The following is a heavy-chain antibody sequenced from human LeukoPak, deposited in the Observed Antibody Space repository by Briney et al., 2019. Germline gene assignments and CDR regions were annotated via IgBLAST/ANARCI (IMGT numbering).Heavy chain of an antibody. CDR2: IYTSGST. Sequence: PSETLSLTCSLSGGSISSYYRSWLRPPARKGGEWIGRIYTSGSTNYNPPLKSRATMPVDTSKNQFSLKLRSVPAADAAVDYGSRGAENYSSSSRYDYYYMDLWGKGTTVTVSS. V-gene: IGHV4-4*07. D-gene: IGHD6-6*01. CDR3: SRGAENYSSSSRYDYYYMDL. CDR1: GGSISSYY. J-gene: IGHJ6*03.